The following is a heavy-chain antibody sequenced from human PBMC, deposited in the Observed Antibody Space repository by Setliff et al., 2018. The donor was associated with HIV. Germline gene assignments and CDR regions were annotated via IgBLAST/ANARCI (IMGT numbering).Heavy chain of an antibody. Sequence: SETLSLTCNVSGGSFIGSSFQSTWIRQAPGKGLEWIGDIAYSGTTMYFNYNPSLESRLSLSEDTSRHQFSLKLTSVTADDTGIYYCARSPPFAYWGQGLLVTVSS. CDR2: IAYSGTTMYF. J-gene: IGHJ4*02. CDR3: ARSPPFAY. V-gene: IGHV4-39*07. CDR1: GGSFIGSSFQ.